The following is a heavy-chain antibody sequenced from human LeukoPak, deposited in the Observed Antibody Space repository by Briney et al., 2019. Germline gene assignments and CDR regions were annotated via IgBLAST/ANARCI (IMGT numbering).Heavy chain of an antibody. CDR1: GGSFSGYY. D-gene: IGHD3-22*01. CDR3: ARGPTQYYYDASYGMDV. J-gene: IGHJ6*02. Sequence: PSETLSLTCAVYGGSFSGYYWSWIRQPPGKGLEWIGEINHSGSTNYNPSLKSRVTISVDTSKNQFSLKLSSVTAADTAVYYCARGPTQYYYDASYGMDVWGQGTTVTVSS. CDR2: INHSGST. V-gene: IGHV4-34*01.